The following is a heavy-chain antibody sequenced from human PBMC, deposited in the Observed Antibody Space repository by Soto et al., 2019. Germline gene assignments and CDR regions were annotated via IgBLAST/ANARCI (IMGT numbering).Heavy chain of an antibody. V-gene: IGHV1-18*01. CDR1: GYTFTSYG. CDR2: ISAYNGNT. J-gene: IGHJ5*02. Sequence: QVQLVQSGAEVKKPGASVKVSCKASGYTFTSYGISWVRQAPGQGLEWMGWISAYNGNTNYAQKLQGRVIMTTDTSTSTAYMELRSLRSDDTAVYYCARDHWEVPAAAPYNWFDPWGQGTLVTVSS. D-gene: IGHD2-2*01. CDR3: ARDHWEVPAAAPYNWFDP.